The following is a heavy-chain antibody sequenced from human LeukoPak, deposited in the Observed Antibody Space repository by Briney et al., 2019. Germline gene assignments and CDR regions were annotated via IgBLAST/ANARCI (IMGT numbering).Heavy chain of an antibody. V-gene: IGHV3-74*01. J-gene: IGHJ4*02. Sequence: GGSLRLSCAASGFTFSSYWMHWVRQAPGKGLVWVSRINSDGSSTSYADSVKGRFTISRDNAKNSLYLQMNSLRAEDTAVYYCARVLSYNWNDPGYYFDYWGQGTLVTVSS. D-gene: IGHD1-20*01. CDR3: ARVLSYNWNDPGYYFDY. CDR1: GFTFSSYW. CDR2: INSDGSST.